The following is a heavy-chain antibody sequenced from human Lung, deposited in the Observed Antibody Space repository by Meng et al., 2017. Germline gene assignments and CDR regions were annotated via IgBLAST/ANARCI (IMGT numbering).Heavy chain of an antibody. CDR2: IYYSGST. V-gene: IGHV4-39*07. D-gene: IGHD6-13*01. CDR3: ARDRRVRAAAGTTYYYYGMDV. Sequence: GSLRLSCTVSGGSISSSSFYWGWIRQPPGKGLEWIGSIYYSGSTYYNPSLKSRVTISVDTSKNQFSLKLSSVTAADTAVYYCARDRRVRAAAGTTYYYYGMDVWGQGTMVTVSS. J-gene: IGHJ6*02. CDR1: GGSISSSSFY.